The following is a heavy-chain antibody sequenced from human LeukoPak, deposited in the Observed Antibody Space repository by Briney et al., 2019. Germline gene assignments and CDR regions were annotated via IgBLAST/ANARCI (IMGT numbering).Heavy chain of an antibody. J-gene: IGHJ4*02. CDR1: GFIFGDYA. Sequence: PGGSLRLSCAASGFIFGDYAMSWFRQAPGKGLEWVGFIRSKAYGGTTEYAASVKGRFTISRDDSKSIAYLQMNSLKTEDTAVYYCTRTIHPNSGSYYPFDYWGQGTLVTVSS. V-gene: IGHV3-49*03. D-gene: IGHD1-26*01. CDR3: TRTIHPNSGSYYPFDY. CDR2: IRSKAYGGTT.